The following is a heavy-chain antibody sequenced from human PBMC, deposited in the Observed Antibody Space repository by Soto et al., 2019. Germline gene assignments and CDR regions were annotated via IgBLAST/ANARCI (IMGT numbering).Heavy chain of an antibody. J-gene: IGHJ4*02. D-gene: IGHD3-3*01. Sequence: PGGSLRLSCAASGFTFSSYAMHWVRQAPGKGLEWVAVISYDGSNKYYADSVKGRFTISRDNSKNTLYLQMNSLRAEDTAVYYCASTFRYYDLLAPFDYWGQGTLVTVSS. CDR3: ASTFRYYDLLAPFDY. CDR1: GFTFSSYA. CDR2: ISYDGSNK. V-gene: IGHV3-30-3*01.